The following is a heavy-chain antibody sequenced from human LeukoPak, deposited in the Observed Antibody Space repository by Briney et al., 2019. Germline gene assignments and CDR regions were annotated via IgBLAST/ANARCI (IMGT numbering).Heavy chain of an antibody. D-gene: IGHD4-17*01. CDR3: VEARTPVTTGEGTPFDY. Sequence: PGGSLRLSCSVSGFSFSSYAMHWVRQAPGKGLEYVSTISTNGGSTYYADSVKGRFTISRDNSKNTLFLQMSSLGAEDTAVYYCVEARTPVTTGEGTPFDYWGQGTLVTVSS. CDR2: ISTNGGST. CDR1: GFSFSSYA. J-gene: IGHJ4*02. V-gene: IGHV3-64D*06.